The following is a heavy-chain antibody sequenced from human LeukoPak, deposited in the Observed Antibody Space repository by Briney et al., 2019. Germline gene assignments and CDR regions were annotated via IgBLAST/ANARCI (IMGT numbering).Heavy chain of an antibody. CDR3: ARLPYSSSWSYYFDY. J-gene: IGHJ4*02. Sequence: SETLSLTCTVSGDSISSSSYYWGWIRQPPGKGLEWIGSIYYSGSTYYNPSLKSRVTISGDTPKNQFSLKLSSVTAADTAVYYCARLPYSSSWSYYFDYWGQGTLVTVSS. V-gene: IGHV4-39*01. CDR2: IYYSGST. CDR1: GDSISSSSYY. D-gene: IGHD6-13*01.